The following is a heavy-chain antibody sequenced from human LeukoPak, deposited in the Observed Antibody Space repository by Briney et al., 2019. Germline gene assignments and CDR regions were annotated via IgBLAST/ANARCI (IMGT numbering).Heavy chain of an antibody. CDR1: GFTFSSYS. CDR3: ARTIAVAGTVTHDY. Sequence: GGSLRLSCAASGFTFSSYSMNWVRQAPGEGLEWVSSISSSSSYIYYADSVKGRFTISRDNAKNSLYLQMNSLRAEDTAVYYCARTIAVAGTVTHDYWGQGTLVTVSS. D-gene: IGHD6-19*01. CDR2: ISSSSSYI. V-gene: IGHV3-21*01. J-gene: IGHJ4*02.